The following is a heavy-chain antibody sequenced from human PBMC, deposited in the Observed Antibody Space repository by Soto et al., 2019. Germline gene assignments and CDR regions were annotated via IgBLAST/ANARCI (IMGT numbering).Heavy chain of an antibody. Sequence: GGSLRLSCAASGFTFSSYAMSWVRQAPGKGLEWVSAISGSGGSTYYADSVKGRYTISRDNSKNTLYLQMNSLRAEDTAVYYCAKDQFHRFLEPDAFDIWGQGTMVTVSS. CDR3: AKDQFHRFLEPDAFDI. CDR1: GFTFSSYA. D-gene: IGHD3-3*01. CDR2: ISGSGGST. J-gene: IGHJ3*02. V-gene: IGHV3-23*01.